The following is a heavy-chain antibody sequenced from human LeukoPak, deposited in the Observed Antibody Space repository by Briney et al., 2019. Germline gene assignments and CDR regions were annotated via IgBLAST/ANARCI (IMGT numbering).Heavy chain of an antibody. CDR2: IIPNSGDT. CDR1: GYTFIGYY. Sequence: ASVKVSCKASGYTFIGYYIHWVRQAPGQGLEWVGWIIPNSGDTKYAQKFQGRVTMTRDTSISTAYMELSRLRSDDTAVYYCARDSRLWLPIGYWGQGTLVTVSS. D-gene: IGHD6-19*01. CDR3: ARDSRLWLPIGY. V-gene: IGHV1-2*02. J-gene: IGHJ4*02.